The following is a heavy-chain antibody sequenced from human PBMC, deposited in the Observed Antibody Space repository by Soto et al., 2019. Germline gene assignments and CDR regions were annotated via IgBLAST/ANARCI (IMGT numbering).Heavy chain of an antibody. CDR1: GFTFRRYE. D-gene: IGHD2-15*01. V-gene: IGHV3-48*03. CDR2: ISSSGSTI. CDR3: ARDHKYCSGGSGNSDPGYGMDV. Sequence: GGSLRLSCAASGFTFRRYEMNRVRQATGKGLEWVSYISSSGSTIYYADSVKGRFTISTDNAKSSLYLQMNSLRAEDTAVYYCARDHKYCSGGSGNSDPGYGMDVWGQGTTVTVSS. J-gene: IGHJ6*02.